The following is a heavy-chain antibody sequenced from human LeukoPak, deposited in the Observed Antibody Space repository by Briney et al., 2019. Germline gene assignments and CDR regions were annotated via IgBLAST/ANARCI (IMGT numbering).Heavy chain of an antibody. CDR2: IIPILGIA. Sequence: SVKVSCKASGGTFSSYAISWVRQAPGQGLEWMGRIIPILGIANYAQKFQGRGTITADKSTSTAYMELSSLRSEDTAVYYCARDGGRDGYNVYYYYGMDVWGQGTTVTVSS. CDR1: GGTFSSYA. D-gene: IGHD5-24*01. J-gene: IGHJ6*02. V-gene: IGHV1-69*04. CDR3: ARDGGRDGYNVYYYYGMDV.